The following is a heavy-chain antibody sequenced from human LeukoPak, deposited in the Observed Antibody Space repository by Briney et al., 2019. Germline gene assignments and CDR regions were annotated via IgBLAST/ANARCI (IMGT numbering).Heavy chain of an antibody. J-gene: IGHJ5*02. Sequence: GGSLRLSYAASGFTFNNYAMTWVRQAPGKGLEWVSTISDSVSGGSTYYADSVKGRFTISRDNSKNMLYLQMNSLRAEDTAVYYCAKDRTGYSYGYFLSPWGQGTLVTVSS. CDR3: AKDRTGYSYGYFLSP. D-gene: IGHD5-18*01. CDR1: GFTFNNYA. V-gene: IGHV3-23*01. CDR2: ISDSVSGGST.